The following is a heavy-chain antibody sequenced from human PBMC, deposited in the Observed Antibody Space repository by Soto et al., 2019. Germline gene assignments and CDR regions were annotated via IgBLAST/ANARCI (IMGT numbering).Heavy chain of an antibody. D-gene: IGHD1-7*01. V-gene: IGHV4-30-4*01. CDR2: INHSGST. CDR3: ARARITGTPNYYYYMDV. CDR1: GGSISSGDYY. Sequence: SETLSHTCTVSGGSISSGDYYWSWNHQHPGKGLEWIGDINHSGSTNYNPSLKSRVTISVDTSKNQFSLKLSSVTAADTAVYYCARARITGTPNYYYYMDVWGKGTTVTVSS. J-gene: IGHJ6*03.